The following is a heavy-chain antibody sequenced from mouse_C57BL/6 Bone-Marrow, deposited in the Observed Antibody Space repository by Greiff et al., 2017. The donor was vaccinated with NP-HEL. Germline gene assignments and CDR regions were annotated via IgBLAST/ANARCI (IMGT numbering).Heavy chain of an antibody. D-gene: IGHD2-3*01. CDR2: IDPENGDT. J-gene: IGHJ3*01. V-gene: IGHV14-4*01. Sequence: DVKLQESGAELVRPGASVKLSCTASGFNIKDDYMHWVKQRPEQGLEWIGWIDPENGDTEYASKFQGKATITADTSSNTAYLQLSSLTSEDTAVYYCTFYAWFAYWGQGTLVTVSA. CDR1: GFNIKDDY. CDR3: TFYAWFAY.